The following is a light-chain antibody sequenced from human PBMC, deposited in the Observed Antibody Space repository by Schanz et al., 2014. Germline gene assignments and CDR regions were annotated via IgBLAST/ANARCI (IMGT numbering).Light chain of an antibody. CDR2: AAS. CDR3: QQSYTTPRT. V-gene: IGKV1-39*01. CDR1: QSISTY. Sequence: TQSPATLSASVGDRVTITCRASQSISTYLNWYQQKPGKAPKLLIYAASSLQSGVPSRFSGSGSGTDFTLTISSLQPEDFANYHCQQSYTTPRTFGQGTKLEIK. J-gene: IGKJ2*01.